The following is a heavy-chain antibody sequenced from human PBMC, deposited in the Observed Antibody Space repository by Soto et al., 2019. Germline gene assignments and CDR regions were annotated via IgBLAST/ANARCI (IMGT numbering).Heavy chain of an antibody. CDR3: ARDSDYYDSSGYYPEYFQH. D-gene: IGHD3-22*01. V-gene: IGHV3-48*02. Sequence: EVQLVESGGGLVQPGGSLRLSCAASGFTFSSYSMNWVRQAPGKGLEWVSYISRSSSTTYYADSVKGRFTISRDNAKNSLYLQMNSLRDEDTAVYYCARDSDYYDSSGYYPEYFQHCGQGTLVTVSS. CDR2: ISRSSSTT. J-gene: IGHJ1*01. CDR1: GFTFSSYS.